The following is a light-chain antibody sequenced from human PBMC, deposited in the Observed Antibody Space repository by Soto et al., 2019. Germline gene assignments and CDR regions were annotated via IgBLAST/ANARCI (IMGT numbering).Light chain of an antibody. J-gene: IGLJ1*01. Sequence: HSALTPPASVAGSPGQWSTISCTATSLDLGSYNYVSWYKQHPGKAPKLMIYEVNKRPSGVPDRFSGSKSGNTASLTVSGLQAEDEADYYCSSYAGSSNVFGTGTKVTVL. V-gene: IGLV2-8*01. CDR1: SLDLGSYNY. CDR3: SSYAGSSNV. CDR2: EVN.